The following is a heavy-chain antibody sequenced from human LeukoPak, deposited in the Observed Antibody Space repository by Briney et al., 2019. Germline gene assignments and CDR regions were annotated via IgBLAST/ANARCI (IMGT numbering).Heavy chain of an antibody. CDR1: GFTFNGSA. Sequence: PGGSLRLSCAASGFTFNGSAMHWVRQASGKGLEWVGRIRSKANSYATAYAASVKGRFTISRDDSKNTAYLQMNSLKTEDTAVYYCTSGSLESDYWGQGTLVTVSS. CDR2: IRSKANSYAT. J-gene: IGHJ4*02. V-gene: IGHV3-73*01. D-gene: IGHD1-26*01. CDR3: TSGSLESDY.